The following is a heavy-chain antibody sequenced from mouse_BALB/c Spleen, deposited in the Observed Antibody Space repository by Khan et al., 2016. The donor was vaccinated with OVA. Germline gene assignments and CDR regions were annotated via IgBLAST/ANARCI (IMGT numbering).Heavy chain of an antibody. CDR2: INPSTGYT. D-gene: IGHD1-1*01. CDR1: GYTFINYW. Sequence: VKLQESGAELGKPGASVKMSCKASGYTFINYWILWIKQRPGQGLEWIGYINPSTGYTEYNQNFKDKATLTADKSSSTAYMQLSSLTSEDSTVYYCARRGLRWDFDYWGQGTTLTVSS. CDR3: ARRGLRWDFDY. V-gene: IGHV1-7*01. J-gene: IGHJ2*01.